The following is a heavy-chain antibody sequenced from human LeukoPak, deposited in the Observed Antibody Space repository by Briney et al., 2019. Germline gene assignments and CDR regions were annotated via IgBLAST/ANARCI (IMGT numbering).Heavy chain of an antibody. Sequence: PTAGSLRLSCAASGFNFDDYTMHWARHIPGKSLEWVSLINWDGGSTFYADSVKGRFTISRDTRKNFLYLQMISLRTEDTALYYCAKDLGKVIAAAGTSGFDSWGRGTLVTVSS. CDR1: GFNFDDYT. CDR2: INWDGGST. J-gene: IGHJ4*01. V-gene: IGHV3-43*01. CDR3: AKDLGKVIAAAGTSGFDS. D-gene: IGHD6-13*01.